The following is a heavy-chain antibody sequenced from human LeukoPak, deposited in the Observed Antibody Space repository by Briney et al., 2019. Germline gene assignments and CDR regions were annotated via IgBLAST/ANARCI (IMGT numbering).Heavy chain of an antibody. V-gene: IGHV3-48*02. Sequence: GGCLRLSCAVSGFAFSSCSMNWVRQAPGKGLEWGSYISRRSSTIFYADSVNRRFTTSRNNATTSLYLQMNSLRDEDTAVYYCARLASSWFGAFDIWVQGTMVTVSS. CDR1: GFAFSSCS. CDR2: ISRRSSTI. CDR3: ARLASSWFGAFDI. J-gene: IGHJ3*02. D-gene: IGHD6-13*01.